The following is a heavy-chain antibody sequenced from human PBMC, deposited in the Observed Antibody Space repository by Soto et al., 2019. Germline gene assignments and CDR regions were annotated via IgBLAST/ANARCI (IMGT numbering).Heavy chain of an antibody. CDR3: ARGWLRDPWMY. D-gene: IGHD5-12*01. J-gene: IGHJ4*02. CDR1: GFTFSTYN. V-gene: IGHV3-21*01. CDR2: ISSTSVYM. Sequence: EVQLVESGGGLVKPGGSLRLSCAASGFTFSTYNMNWVRQAPGKGLEWVASISSTSVYMYYANSLKGRFTISRANAKSSVYLQVNRLRAEDTAVYYCARGWLRDPWMYWGQGTLVTVSS.